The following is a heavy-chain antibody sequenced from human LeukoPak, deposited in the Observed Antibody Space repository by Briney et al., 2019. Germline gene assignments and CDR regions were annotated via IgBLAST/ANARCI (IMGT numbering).Heavy chain of an antibody. CDR3: AVETAETYGMDV. J-gene: IGHJ6*02. D-gene: IGHD2-21*02. V-gene: IGHV1-2*04. Sequence: GASVKVSCKASGYTFTGYYVHWVRQAPGQGLEWMGWTNPNSGGTNYAQKFQGWVTMTRDTSISTAYMELSRLISDDTAVYYCAVETAETYGMDVWGQGTTVTVSS. CDR2: TNPNSGGT. CDR1: GYTFTGYY.